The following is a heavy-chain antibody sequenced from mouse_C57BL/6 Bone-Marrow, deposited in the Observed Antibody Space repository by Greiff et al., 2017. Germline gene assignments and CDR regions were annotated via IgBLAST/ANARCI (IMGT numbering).Heavy chain of an antibody. CDR1: GYTFTDYN. CDR2: INPNNGGT. Sequence: VQLQQSGPELVKPGASVKIPCKASGYTFTDYNMDWVKQSHGKSLEWIGDINPNNGGTNSNQKFKGKATLTVYKSSSTAYMELRSLTSEDTAVSYCARRGSNYPFDYWGQVTTLTVSS. J-gene: IGHJ2*01. V-gene: IGHV1-18*01. D-gene: IGHD2-5*01. CDR3: ARRGSNYPFDY.